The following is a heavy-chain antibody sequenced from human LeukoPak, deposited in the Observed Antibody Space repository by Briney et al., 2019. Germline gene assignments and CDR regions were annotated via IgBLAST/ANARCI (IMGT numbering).Heavy chain of an antibody. CDR1: GYTFTSYG. J-gene: IGHJ6*02. Sequence: ASVKVSCKASGYTFTSYGISWVRQAPGQGLEWMGWISAYNGNTNYAQKLQGRVTMTTDTSTSTAYMELRSLRSDDTAVYYCARGPPYCSSTSCYNYYYYYGMDVWGQGTTVTVSS. D-gene: IGHD2-2*02. V-gene: IGHV1-18*01. CDR2: ISAYNGNT. CDR3: ARGPPYCSSTSCYNYYYYYGMDV.